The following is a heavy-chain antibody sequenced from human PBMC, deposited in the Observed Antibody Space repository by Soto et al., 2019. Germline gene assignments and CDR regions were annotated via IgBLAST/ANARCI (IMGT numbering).Heavy chain of an antibody. CDR3: ARQRFGELLIDY. D-gene: IGHD3-10*01. Sequence: GGSLRVSCAASGFTFSGSAMHWVRQASGKGLEWVGRIRSKANSYATAYAASVKGRFTISRDDSKNTAYLQMNSLKTEDTAVYYCARQRFGELLIDYWGQGALVTVSS. CDR1: GFTFSGSA. V-gene: IGHV3-73*01. J-gene: IGHJ4*02. CDR2: IRSKANSYAT.